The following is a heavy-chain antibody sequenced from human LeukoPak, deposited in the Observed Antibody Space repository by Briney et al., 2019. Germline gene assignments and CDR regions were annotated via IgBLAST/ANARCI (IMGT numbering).Heavy chain of an antibody. D-gene: IGHD2-2*01. V-gene: IGHV3-23*01. J-gene: IGHJ6*02. Sequence: GGSLRLSCAASGFTFSSYAMSWVRQAPGKGLEWVSAISGSGGSTYYADSVKGRFTISRDNSKNTLYLQMNSLRAEDTAVYYCAREWKGYCSSTSCYSGPYYYGMDVWGQGTTVTVSS. CDR3: AREWKGYCSSTSCYSGPYYYGMDV. CDR2: ISGSGGST. CDR1: GFTFSSYA.